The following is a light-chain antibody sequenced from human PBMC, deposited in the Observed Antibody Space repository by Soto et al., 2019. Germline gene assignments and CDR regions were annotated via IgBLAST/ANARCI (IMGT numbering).Light chain of an antibody. Sequence: QSALTQPRSVSGSPGQSVTISCTGTSSDVGGYDYVSWYQQHPGKAPKLMIYDVSKRPSGGPDRFSGSKSGNTASLTISGLQADDEADYYCCSYAGSFIYVFATGTKVTVL. J-gene: IGLJ1*01. V-gene: IGLV2-11*01. CDR1: SSDVGGYDY. CDR3: CSYAGSFIYV. CDR2: DVS.